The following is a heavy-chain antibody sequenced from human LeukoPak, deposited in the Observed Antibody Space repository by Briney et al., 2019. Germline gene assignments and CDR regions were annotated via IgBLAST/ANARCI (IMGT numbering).Heavy chain of an antibody. V-gene: IGHV3-23*01. CDR1: GFTLSTNA. CDR2: ISGSGAST. Sequence: GGSLRLSCLTSGFTLSTNATSWVRQAPGKGLEWISGISGSGASTYYADSVKGRFTISRDDSRNTLYLQMNSLRGDDTAVYYCAKDVGKWESLHFFDYWGQGTLVTVSS. D-gene: IGHD1-26*01. CDR3: AKDVGKWESLHFFDY. J-gene: IGHJ4*02.